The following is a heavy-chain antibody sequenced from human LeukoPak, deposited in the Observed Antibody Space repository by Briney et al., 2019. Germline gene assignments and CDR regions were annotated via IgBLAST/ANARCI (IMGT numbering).Heavy chain of an antibody. CDR1: GYTFTGYY. CDR3: ARDRGNSFGYYGSGSDFDY. D-gene: IGHD3-10*01. CDR2: INPNSGGT. J-gene: IGHJ4*02. V-gene: IGHV1-2*02. Sequence: ASVKVSCKASGYTFTGYYMHWVRQAPGQGLEWMGWINPNSGGTNYAQKFQGRVTMTRDTSISTAYMELSRLRSDDTAVYYCARDRGNSFGYYGSGSDFDYWGQGTLVTVSS.